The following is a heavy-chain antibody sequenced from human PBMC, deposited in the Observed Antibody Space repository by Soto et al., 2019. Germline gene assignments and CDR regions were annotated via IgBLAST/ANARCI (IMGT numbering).Heavy chain of an antibody. D-gene: IGHD2-2*01. Sequence: GGSLRLSCAASGFTFSSYSMNWVRQAPGKGLEWVSSISSSSCYIYYADSVKGRFTISRDNSKNTLYLQMNSLRAEDTAVYYCARDRGCSSTSCFLYYYYYGMDVWGQGTTVTVSS. CDR1: GFTFSSYS. CDR3: ARDRGCSSTSCFLYYYYYGMDV. CDR2: ISSSSCYI. V-gene: IGHV3-21*01. J-gene: IGHJ6*02.